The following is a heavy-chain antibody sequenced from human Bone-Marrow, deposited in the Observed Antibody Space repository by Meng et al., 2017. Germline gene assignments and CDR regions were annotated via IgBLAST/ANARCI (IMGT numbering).Heavy chain of an antibody. D-gene: IGHD1-26*01. Sequence: VQLVHPVGELNKPGSSGKVSCKASGGPFSSYAISWVRQAPGQGLEWMGGIIPIFGTANYAQKFQGRVTITADESTSTAYMELSSLRSEDTAVYYCARDLESGSYYNFQHWGQGTLVTVSS. CDR2: IIPIFGTA. CDR3: ARDLESGSYYNFQH. J-gene: IGHJ1*01. V-gene: IGHV1-69*01. CDR1: GGPFSSYA.